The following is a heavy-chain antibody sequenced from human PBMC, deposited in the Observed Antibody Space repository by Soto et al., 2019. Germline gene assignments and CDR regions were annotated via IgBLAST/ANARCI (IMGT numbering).Heavy chain of an antibody. D-gene: IGHD6-19*01. CDR3: AKDQQWDPGLSDY. CDR1: GFNFRSYA. J-gene: IGHJ4*02. V-gene: IGHV3-23*01. CDR2: FSGTGGGT. Sequence: EVQLLESGGGLVQPGGSLRLSCAASGFNFRSYAMNWVRQAPGKGLEWVSAFSGTGGGTYYADSVKGRFTISRDNSKNTLYLQMNSLRAEDTAVYYCAKDQQWDPGLSDYWGQGTLVSVS.